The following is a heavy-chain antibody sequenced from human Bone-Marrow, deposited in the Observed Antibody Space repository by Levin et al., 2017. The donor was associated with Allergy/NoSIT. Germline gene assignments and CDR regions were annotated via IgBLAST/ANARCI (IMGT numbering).Heavy chain of an antibody. D-gene: IGHD3-10*01. J-gene: IGHJ3*02. Sequence: GESLKISCTASGFTLSTHYMSWVRQAPGKGLEWVSLIYTAGATYYADSVKGRFTISSDNSKNTLFLQMNSLSADDTAVYFCARDWPFGSGPYDAFDIWGPGTMVTVSS. CDR1: GFTLSTHY. CDR2: IYTAGAT. CDR3: ARDWPFGSGPYDAFDI. V-gene: IGHV3-53*01.